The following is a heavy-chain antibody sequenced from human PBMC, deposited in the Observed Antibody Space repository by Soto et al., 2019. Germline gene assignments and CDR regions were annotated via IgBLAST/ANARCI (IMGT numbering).Heavy chain of an antibody. D-gene: IGHD4-17*01. CDR2: IRQDGSDK. Sequence: GGSLRLSCAASGFMFSNYWMSWVRQAPGKGLEWVAIIRQDGSDKYYVDSVKGRFTISRDNAKNSLYLQMNSLRIEDAAVYYCARNRDYAFDYWGRGTLVTVSS. J-gene: IGHJ4*02. V-gene: IGHV3-7*01. CDR3: ARNRDYAFDY. CDR1: GFMFSNYW.